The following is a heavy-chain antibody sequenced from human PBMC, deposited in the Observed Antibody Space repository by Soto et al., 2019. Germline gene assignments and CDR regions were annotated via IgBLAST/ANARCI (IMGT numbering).Heavy chain of an antibody. CDR2: INHSGST. CDR3: AREDYYDSSGYRTRDAFDI. CDR1: GGSFSGYY. J-gene: IGHJ3*02. D-gene: IGHD3-22*01. Sequence: SETLSLTCAVYGGSFSGYYWSWIRQPPGKGLEGSGEINHSGSTNYNPSLKSRVTISVDTSKNQFSLKLSSVTAADTAVYYCAREDYYDSSGYRTRDAFDIWGQGTMVTVSS. V-gene: IGHV4-34*01.